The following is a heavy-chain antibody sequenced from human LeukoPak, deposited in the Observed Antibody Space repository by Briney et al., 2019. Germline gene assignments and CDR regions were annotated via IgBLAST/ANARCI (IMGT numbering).Heavy chain of an antibody. D-gene: IGHD3-10*01. Sequence: PGRSLRLSCAASGFTFSSYAMHWVRQAPGKGLEWVAVISYDGSNKYYADSVKGRFTISRDNSKNTLYLQMNSLRAEDTAVYYCAKLNGGDAFDIWGQGTMVTVSS. CDR1: GFTFSSYA. CDR3: AKLNGGDAFDI. J-gene: IGHJ3*02. V-gene: IGHV3-30*07. CDR2: ISYDGSNK.